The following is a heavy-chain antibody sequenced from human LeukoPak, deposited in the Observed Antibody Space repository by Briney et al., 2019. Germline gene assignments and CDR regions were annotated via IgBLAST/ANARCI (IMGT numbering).Heavy chain of an antibody. J-gene: IGHJ3*02. V-gene: IGHV1-2*02. CDR1: GYTFTNYG. D-gene: IGHD6-6*01. Sequence: ASVMVSCKASGYTFTNYGISWVRQAPGQGLEWMGWIYPYSGDTNYAQNFQGRVTMTRDTSISTAYMELSSLKSDDTAVYYCARDRNSGSFLDIWGQGTMLTVSS. CDR2: IYPYSGDT. CDR3: ARDRNSGSFLDI.